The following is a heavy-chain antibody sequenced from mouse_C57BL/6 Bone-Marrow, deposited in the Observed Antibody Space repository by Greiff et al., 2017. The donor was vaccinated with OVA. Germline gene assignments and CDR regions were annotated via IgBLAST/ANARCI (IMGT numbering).Heavy chain of an antibody. CDR3: ARAYYSNPWFAY. D-gene: IGHD2-5*01. Sequence: VQLQQPGAELVKPGASVKMSCKASGYTFTSYWITWVKQRPGQGLEWIGDIYPGSGSTNYNEKFKSKATLTVDTSSSTAYMQLSSLTSEDSAVYYCARAYYSNPWFAYWGQGTLVTVSA. J-gene: IGHJ3*01. CDR2: IYPGSGST. V-gene: IGHV1-55*01. CDR1: GYTFTSYW.